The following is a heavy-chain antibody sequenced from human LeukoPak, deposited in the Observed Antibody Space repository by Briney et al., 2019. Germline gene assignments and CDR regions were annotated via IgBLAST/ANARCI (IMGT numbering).Heavy chain of an antibody. CDR2: INHSGST. CDR3: ARVGYSSSYSLDY. Sequence: SETLSPTCAVYGGSFSGYYWSWIRQPPGKGLEWIGEINHSGSTNYNPSLKSRVTISVDTSKNQFSLKLSSVTAADTAVYYCARVGYSSSYSLDYWGQGTLVTVSS. J-gene: IGHJ4*02. CDR1: GGSFSGYY. V-gene: IGHV4-34*01. D-gene: IGHD6-6*01.